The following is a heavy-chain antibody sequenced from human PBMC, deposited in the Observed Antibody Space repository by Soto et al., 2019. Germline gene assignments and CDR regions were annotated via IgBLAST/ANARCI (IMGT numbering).Heavy chain of an antibody. D-gene: IGHD3-22*01. J-gene: IGHJ3*02. CDR1: GFTFSSYA. V-gene: IGHV3-23*01. CDR3: VLSDSSGYYDAFDI. Sequence: VGSLRLSCAASGFTFSSYAMSWVRQAPGKGLEWVSAISGSGGSTYYADSVKGRSTISRDNSKNTLYLQMNSLRAEDTAVYYCVLSDSSGYYDAFDIWGQGTMVTVSS. CDR2: ISGSGGST.